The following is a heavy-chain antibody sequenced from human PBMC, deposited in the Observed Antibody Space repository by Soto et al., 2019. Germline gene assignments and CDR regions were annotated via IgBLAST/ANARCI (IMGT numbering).Heavy chain of an antibody. J-gene: IGHJ4*02. D-gene: IGHD6-13*01. CDR1: GFTFSSYG. CDR2: ISYDGSNK. Sequence: QVQLVESGGGVVQPGRSLRLSCAASGFTFSSYGMHWVRQAPGKGLEWVAVISYDGSNKYYADSVKGRFTISRDNSKNTLYLQMNSLRAEDTAVYYCAISRGGGSWYVYWGQGTLVTVSS. CDR3: AISRGGGSWYVY. V-gene: IGHV3-30*03.